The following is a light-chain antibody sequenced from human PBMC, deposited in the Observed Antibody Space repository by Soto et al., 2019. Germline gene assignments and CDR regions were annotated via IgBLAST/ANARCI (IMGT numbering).Light chain of an antibody. V-gene: IGKV3-20*01. CDR3: QQYGSSGT. Sequence: ERVMTQSPATLSVSPGERATRSSRASQSVSSDLAWYHQKPGQAPRLLIYGASNRATGIPDRFSGSGSGTDFTLTISRLEPEDFAVYYCQQYGSSGTFGQGTKVDIK. J-gene: IGKJ1*01. CDR2: GAS. CDR1: QSVSSD.